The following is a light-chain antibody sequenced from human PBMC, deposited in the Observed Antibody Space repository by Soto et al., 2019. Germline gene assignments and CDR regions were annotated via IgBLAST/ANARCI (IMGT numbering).Light chain of an antibody. J-gene: IGLJ1*01. CDR2: DVH. CDR1: SSDVGGYDY. CDR3: CSLAGDPDV. Sequence: QSALTQPRSVSASPGQSVAISCTGTSSDVGGYDYVSWYQQHPGKAPKLMIYDVHKRPSGVPDRFSGSKSGNTASLTISGPQAEAESYYYSCSLAGDPDVFGTGTKLTVL. V-gene: IGLV2-11*01.